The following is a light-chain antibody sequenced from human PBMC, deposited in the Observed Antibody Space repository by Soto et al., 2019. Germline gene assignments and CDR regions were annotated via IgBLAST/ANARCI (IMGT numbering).Light chain of an antibody. Sequence: EIVMTQSPLSLPVTPGEPASISCRSSESLLQSDGNNCLEWYVQKPGQSPQLLIFLNSHRASGVPDRFSVSGSGTDFTLKISRVEAEGVGVYYCMQTRRSPQTFGQGTKLEIK. CDR1: ESLLQSDGNNC. V-gene: IGKV2-28*01. CDR2: LNS. CDR3: MQTRRSPQT. J-gene: IGKJ2*01.